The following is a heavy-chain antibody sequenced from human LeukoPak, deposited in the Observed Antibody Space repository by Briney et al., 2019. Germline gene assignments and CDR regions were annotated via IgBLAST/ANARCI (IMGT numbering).Heavy chain of an antibody. CDR2: IYHSGST. CDR3: ARESHADYYGSGSYLPSYYYYMDV. Sequence: PSETLSLTCAVSGGSISSGGYSWSWIRQPPGKGLEWIGEIYHSGSTNYNPSLKSRVTISVDTSKNQFSLKLSSVTAADTAVYYCARESHADYYGSGSYLPSYYYYMDVWGKGTTVTVSS. J-gene: IGHJ6*03. V-gene: IGHV4-30-2*01. CDR1: GGSISSGGYS. D-gene: IGHD3-10*01.